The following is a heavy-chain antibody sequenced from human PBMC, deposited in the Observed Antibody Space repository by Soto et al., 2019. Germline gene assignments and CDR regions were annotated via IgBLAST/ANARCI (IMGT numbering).Heavy chain of an antibody. Sequence: LRLSCAASGFSFSTYALTWVRQAPGKGLEWVSGISASGATTYYADSVKGRFTISRDNSKNTVFLQMTSLRAEDTALYYCAKWTDTVIEAALAGGAFDIWGQGTMVTVSS. CDR3: AKWTDTVIEAALAGGAFDI. V-gene: IGHV3-23*01. CDR2: ISASGATT. D-gene: IGHD2-15*01. J-gene: IGHJ3*02. CDR1: GFSFSTYA.